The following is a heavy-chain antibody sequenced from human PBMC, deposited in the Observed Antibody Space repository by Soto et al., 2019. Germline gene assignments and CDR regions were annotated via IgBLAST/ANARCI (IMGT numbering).Heavy chain of an antibody. D-gene: IGHD3-16*01. CDR2: ISGGGNDR. CDR3: ARSLFMASTYTEPFDS. Sequence: EVQLLESGGGLVQPGGSLTLSCAASGFTFSSYAMSWVRQAPGKGLEWVSDISGGGNDRFYADSVRGRFTISRDNSRNTLYLHMNSLRAEDTAVHYCARSLFMASTYTEPFDSWGQATLVTVSS. J-gene: IGHJ4*02. CDR1: GFTFSSYA. V-gene: IGHV3-23*01.